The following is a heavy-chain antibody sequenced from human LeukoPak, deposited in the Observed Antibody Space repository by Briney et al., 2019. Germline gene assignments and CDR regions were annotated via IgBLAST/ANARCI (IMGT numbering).Heavy chain of an antibody. CDR1: GFTFTSFA. J-gene: IGHJ4*02. Sequence: GGSLRLSCAASGFTFTSFAMSWVRQAPGKGLEWVSTINGGGVSTYYADSVKGRFTISRDNSKNTLYLQMNSLRAEDTAVYYCAKYGDILTGYPYYFDYWGQGTLVTVSS. CDR3: AKYGDILTGYPYYFDY. CDR2: INGGGVST. D-gene: IGHD3-9*01. V-gene: IGHV3-23*01.